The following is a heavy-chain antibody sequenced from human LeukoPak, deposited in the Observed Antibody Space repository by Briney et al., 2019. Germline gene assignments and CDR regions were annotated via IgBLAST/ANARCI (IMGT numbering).Heavy chain of an antibody. D-gene: IGHD3-22*01. Sequence: ASVKVSCKASVYTFTSYDINWVRQATGQGLEWMGWMNPNSGNTGYAQKFQGRVTITRNTSISTAYMELSSLRSEDTAVYYCARASEDYYDSSGYLDPDAFDIWGQGTMVTVSS. V-gene: IGHV1-8*03. CDR3: ARASEDYYDSSGYLDPDAFDI. J-gene: IGHJ3*02. CDR2: MNPNSGNT. CDR1: VYTFTSYD.